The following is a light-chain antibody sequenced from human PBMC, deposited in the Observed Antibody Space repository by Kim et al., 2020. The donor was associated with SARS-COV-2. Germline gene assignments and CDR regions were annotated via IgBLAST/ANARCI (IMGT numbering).Light chain of an antibody. CDR2: AAS. J-gene: IGKJ1*01. CDR3: QKYDSAPWT. Sequence: DIQMTQSPSSLSASVGARITITCRASQGINNYLAWYQQKPGKPPKLLIYAASALQSGVSSRFSGSGSGTDFTLTVTSLQPEDVATYYCQKYDSAPWTFGLGTKVDIK. V-gene: IGKV1-27*01. CDR1: QGINNY.